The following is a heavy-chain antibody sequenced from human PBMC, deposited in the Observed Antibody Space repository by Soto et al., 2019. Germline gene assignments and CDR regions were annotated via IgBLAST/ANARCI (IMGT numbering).Heavy chain of an antibody. D-gene: IGHD2-2*01. CDR3: AKNRGIVVVPAAVDY. CDR2: ISYDGSNK. J-gene: IGHJ4*02. Sequence: SLRLSCAASGFTFSSYGMHWVRQAPGKGLEWVAVISYDGSNKYYADSVKGRFTISRDNSKNTLYLQMNSLRAEDTAVYYCAKNRGIVVVPAAVDYWGQGTLVTVSS. CDR1: GFTFSSYG. V-gene: IGHV3-30*18.